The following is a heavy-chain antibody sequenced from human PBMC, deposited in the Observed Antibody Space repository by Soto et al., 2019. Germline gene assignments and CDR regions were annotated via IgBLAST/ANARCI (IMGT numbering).Heavy chain of an antibody. CDR1: GGSFSGYY. Sequence: SETLSLTCAVYGGSFSGYYWSWIRQPPGKGLEWIGEINHSGSTSYNPSLKSRVTISVDTSKNQFSLKLSSVTAVDTAVYYCARGLDYYYYYGMDVWGQGTTVTVSS. J-gene: IGHJ6*02. CDR2: INHSGST. V-gene: IGHV4-34*01. CDR3: ARGLDYYYYYGMDV.